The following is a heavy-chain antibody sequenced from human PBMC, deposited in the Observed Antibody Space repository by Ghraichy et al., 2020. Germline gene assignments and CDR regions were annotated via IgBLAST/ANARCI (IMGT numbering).Heavy chain of an antibody. J-gene: IGHJ4*02. D-gene: IGHD5-18*01. CDR2: IKQDGSEK. Sequence: GESLNISCAASGFTLSSYWMSWVRQAPGKGLEWVANIKQDGSEKYYVDSVKGRFTISRDNAKISLYLQMNSLRAEDTAVYYCARVMLYSYGLDYWGQGILVTGSS. V-gene: IGHV3-7*01. CDR3: ARVMLYSYGLDY. CDR1: GFTLSSYW.